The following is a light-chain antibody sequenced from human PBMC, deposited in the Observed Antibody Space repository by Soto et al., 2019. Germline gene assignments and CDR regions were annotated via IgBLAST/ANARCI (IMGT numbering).Light chain of an antibody. J-gene: IGLJ3*02. CDR3: QTWGSGIWV. V-gene: IGLV4-69*01. CDR2: LNSDGSH. CDR1: SWHSSYA. Sequence: QSVLTQSPSASASLGASVKLTCTLSSWHSSYAIAWHQQQPEKGPRYLMKLNSDGSHSKGDGIPDRFSGSSSGAERYLTMSSLQSEDEADYYCQTWGSGIWVFGGGTKLTVL.